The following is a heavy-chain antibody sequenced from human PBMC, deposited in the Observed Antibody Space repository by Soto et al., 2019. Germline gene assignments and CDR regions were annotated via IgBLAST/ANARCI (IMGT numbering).Heavy chain of an antibody. J-gene: IGHJ3*02. CDR3: AKDVLNKPGPDSFDI. CDR2: ISGSGRST. D-gene: IGHD6-6*01. Sequence: EVQLLESGGGLVQPGGSLTLSCSASGFTFSNYAMTWVRQAPGKGLEWLSAISGSGRSTYYADSVKGLFTISRDNSKNTLSLQMNSLRVEDSALYYCAKDVLNKPGPDSFDIWGQGTVVPVSS. V-gene: IGHV3-23*01. CDR1: GFTFSNYA.